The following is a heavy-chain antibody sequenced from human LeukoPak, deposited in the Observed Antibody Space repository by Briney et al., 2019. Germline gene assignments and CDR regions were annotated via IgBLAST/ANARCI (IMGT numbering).Heavy chain of an antibody. V-gene: IGHV3-30*18. CDR3: AKIDREGYNF. CDR2: ISYDGSNK. J-gene: IGHJ4*02. Sequence: GGSLRLSCAASGFTFSSYGMHWVRQATGKGLEWVAVISYDGSNKYYADSVKGRFTISRDNSKNTLYLQMNSLRAEDTAVYYCAKIDREGYNFWGQGTLVTVSS. CDR1: GFTFSSYG. D-gene: IGHD5-24*01.